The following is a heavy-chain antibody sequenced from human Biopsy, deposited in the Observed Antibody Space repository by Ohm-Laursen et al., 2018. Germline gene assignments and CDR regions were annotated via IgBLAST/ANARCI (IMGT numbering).Heavy chain of an antibody. D-gene: IGHD3-3*01. J-gene: IGHJ4*02. CDR1: GGSISSRNHY. Sequence: GTLSLTCSVSGGSISSRNHYWGWLRQPPGKGLEWIGRVYYSGSTFYNSSLESRVTVSVDTSKNQFHLRLTSMSASDTAVYYCARHSLDDFWSGAHYYFDYWGLGTLVAVSS. V-gene: IGHV4-39*01. CDR2: VYYSGST. CDR3: ARHSLDDFWSGAHYYFDY.